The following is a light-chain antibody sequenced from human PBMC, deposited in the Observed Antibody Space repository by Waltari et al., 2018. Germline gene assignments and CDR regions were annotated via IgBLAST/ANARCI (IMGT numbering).Light chain of an antibody. CDR3: QQYYRTPALT. Sequence: DIVMTQSPDSLAVSLGERATINCKSSQSVLYSSNNKNYLAWYQQKPGQPPKLLIYWASTRESGVPDRVSGSGSGTDFTLTISSLQAEDVAVYYCQQYYRTPALTFGGGTKVEIK. CDR2: WAS. CDR1: QSVLYSSNNKNY. J-gene: IGKJ4*01. V-gene: IGKV4-1*01.